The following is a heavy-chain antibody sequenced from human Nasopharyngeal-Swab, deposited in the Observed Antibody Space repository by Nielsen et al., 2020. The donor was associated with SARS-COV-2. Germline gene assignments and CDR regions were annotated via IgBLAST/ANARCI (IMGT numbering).Heavy chain of an antibody. CDR3: ARHVTSSGWYAGLDY. D-gene: IGHD6-19*01. V-gene: IGHV4-39*01. J-gene: IGHJ4*02. CDR1: GGSISSSSYY. Sequence: ESLKISCTVSGGSISSSSYYWGWIRPPPGKGLEWIGSIYYSGSTYYNPSLKSRVTISVDTSKNQFSLKLSSVTAADTAVYYCARHVTSSGWYAGLDYWGQGTLVTVSS. CDR2: IYYSGST.